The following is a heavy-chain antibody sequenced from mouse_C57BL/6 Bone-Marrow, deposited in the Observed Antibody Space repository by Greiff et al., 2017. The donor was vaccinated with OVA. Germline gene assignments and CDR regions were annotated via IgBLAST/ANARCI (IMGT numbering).Heavy chain of an antibody. J-gene: IGHJ4*01. CDR1: GFTFSDYG. Sequence: EVQGVESGGGLVQPGGSLKLSCAASGFTFSDYGMAWVRQAPRKGPEWVAFISNLAYSIYYADTVTGRFTISRANAKNTLYLEMSSLRSEDTAMYYCARRQLRPGYYAMDYWGQGTSVTVSS. CDR3: ARRQLRPGYYAMDY. CDR2: ISNLAYSI. V-gene: IGHV5-15*01. D-gene: IGHD3-2*02.